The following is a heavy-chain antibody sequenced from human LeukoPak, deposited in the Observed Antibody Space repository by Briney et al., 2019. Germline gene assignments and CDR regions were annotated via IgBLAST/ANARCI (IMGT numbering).Heavy chain of an antibody. CDR3: ARSYCSGGSCPIY. V-gene: IGHV3-53*05. CDR1: GFTVSSNY. Sequence: GGSLRLSCAASGFTVSSNYMSWVRQAPGKGLEWVSVIYSGGSTYYADSVKGRFTISRDNSKNTLYLQMNSLRADDTAVCYCARSYCSGGSCPIYWGQGTLVTVSS. D-gene: IGHD2-15*01. CDR2: IYSGGST. J-gene: IGHJ4*02.